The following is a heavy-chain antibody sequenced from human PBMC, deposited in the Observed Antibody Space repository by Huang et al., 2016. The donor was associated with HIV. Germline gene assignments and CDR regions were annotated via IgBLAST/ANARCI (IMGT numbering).Heavy chain of an antibody. V-gene: IGHV3-9*01. D-gene: IGHD3-10*01. J-gene: IGHJ4*02. Sequence: KGLEWVSSISWNSGSIGYADSVKGRFTIYRDNAKNALYLQMNSLRAEDTALYYCAKDSGGTIYGSGSVFFDYWGQGTLVTVSS. CDR3: AKDSGGTIYGSGSVFFDY. CDR2: ISWNSGSI.